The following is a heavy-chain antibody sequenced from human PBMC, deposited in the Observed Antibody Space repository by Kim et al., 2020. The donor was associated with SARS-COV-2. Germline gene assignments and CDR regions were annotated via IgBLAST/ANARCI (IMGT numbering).Heavy chain of an antibody. V-gene: IGHV3-7*01. Sequence: GGSLRLSCTASGFTFSSCWMSWVRQAPGKGLEWVANIKQDGSEKFYVDAVKGRFTISRDNAKNSLYLQRNSLRGEDTAVYYCARIPGRSRYFDSWGQGTLVTVSS. CDR2: IKQDGSEK. CDR3: ARIPGRSRYFDS. CDR1: GFTFSSCW. J-gene: IGHJ4*02. D-gene: IGHD2-2*02.